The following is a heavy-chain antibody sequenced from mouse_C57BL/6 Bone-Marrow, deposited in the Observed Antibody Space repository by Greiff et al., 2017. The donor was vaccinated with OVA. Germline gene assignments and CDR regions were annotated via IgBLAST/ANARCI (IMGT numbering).Heavy chain of an antibody. J-gene: IGHJ3*01. CDR3: ASAYYYGSSFAY. CDR1: GYTFTSYW. V-gene: IGHV1-55*01. Sequence: QVQLKQPGAELVKPGASVKMSCKASGYTFTSYWITWVKQRPGQGLEWIGDIYPGSGSTNYNEKIKSKATLTVDTSSSTAYMQLSSLTSEDSAVYYCASAYYYGSSFAYWGQGTLVTVSA. D-gene: IGHD1-1*01. CDR2: IYPGSGST.